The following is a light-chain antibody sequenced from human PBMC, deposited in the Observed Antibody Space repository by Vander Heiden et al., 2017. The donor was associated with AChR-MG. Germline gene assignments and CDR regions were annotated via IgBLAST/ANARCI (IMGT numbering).Light chain of an antibody. J-gene: IGKJ3*01. CDR3: HQRDNSNIA. V-gene: IGKV3-11*01. CDR1: QSVSSY. Sequence: EIVLTQSPATLSLSPGETATLSCRASQSVSSYLAWYQQKPGQAPRLLIYDASNRASGTPARFSGSGSGTDFTPTISSLEPEDFAVYYCHQRDNSNIAFGHGTKVDIK. CDR2: DAS.